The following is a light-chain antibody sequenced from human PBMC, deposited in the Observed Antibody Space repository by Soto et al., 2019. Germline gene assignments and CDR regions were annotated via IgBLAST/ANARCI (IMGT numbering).Light chain of an antibody. CDR3: QQYDSSLYP. Sequence: EIVLTQSPGTLSLSPGERATLSCRASERLNSNFFAWYQQKPGQAPRLLLYGASNRATGIPDRFSGSGSGTDFTLPISRLEPEDFAVYYCQQYDSSLYPFGQGTKLVIK. J-gene: IGKJ2*01. V-gene: IGKV3-20*01. CDR1: ERLNSNF. CDR2: GAS.